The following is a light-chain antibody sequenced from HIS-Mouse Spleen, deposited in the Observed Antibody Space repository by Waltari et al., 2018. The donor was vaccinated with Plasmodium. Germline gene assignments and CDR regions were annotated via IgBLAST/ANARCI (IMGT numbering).Light chain of an antibody. CDR1: SSDVGSYNL. V-gene: IGLV2-23*01. CDR3: CSYAGSSTLV. CDR2: AGS. Sequence: QSALTQPASVSGSPGQSITISCTGTSSDVGSYNLVSWYQQHPGKAPKLMIYAGSKRPSGVSKRFSGSKSGNTASRTISGLQAEDEADYYCCSYAGSSTLVFGGGTKLTVL. J-gene: IGLJ2*01.